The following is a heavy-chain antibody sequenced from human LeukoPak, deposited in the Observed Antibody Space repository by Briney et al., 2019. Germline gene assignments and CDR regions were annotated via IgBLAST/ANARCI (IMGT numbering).Heavy chain of an antibody. CDR3: TTVPLYCSGGSCYFWDY. V-gene: IGHV3-15*07. J-gene: IGHJ4*02. Sequence: GGSLRLSCAASGFTSSNAWMNWVRQAPGKGLEWVGRIKSKTDGGTTDYAAPVKGRFTISRDDSKNTLYLQMNSLKTEDTAVYYCTTVPLYCSGGSCYFWDYWGQGTLVTVSS. D-gene: IGHD2-15*01. CDR2: IKSKTDGGTT. CDR1: GFTSSNAW.